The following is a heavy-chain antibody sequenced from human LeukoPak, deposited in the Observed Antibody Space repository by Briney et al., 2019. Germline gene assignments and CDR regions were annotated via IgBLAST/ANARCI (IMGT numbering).Heavy chain of an antibody. CDR2: ISAYNGNT. Sequence: GASVKVSCNASGYTFTSYGISWVRQAPGQGLEWMGWISAYNGNTNYAQKLQGRVTMTTDTSTSTAYMELRSLRSDDTAVYYCARDPGGIRGPTVVDYWGQGTLVTVSS. V-gene: IGHV1-18*01. CDR3: ARDPGGIRGPTVVDY. CDR1: GYTFTSYG. D-gene: IGHD4-23*01. J-gene: IGHJ4*02.